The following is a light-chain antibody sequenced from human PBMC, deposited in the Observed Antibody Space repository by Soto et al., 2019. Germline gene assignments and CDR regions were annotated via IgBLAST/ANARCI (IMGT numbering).Light chain of an antibody. V-gene: IGLV2-14*02. Sequence: QSVLTQPASVSGSPGQSITISCTGTSSDFGNYNLVSWYQQHPGKVPKLILFEVNKRPSGVSGRFSGSKSGNTASLTISGLQAADEADYYCSLYTSENTCVFGTGTKVTVL. CDR3: SLYTSENTCV. J-gene: IGLJ1*01. CDR2: EVN. CDR1: SSDFGNYNL.